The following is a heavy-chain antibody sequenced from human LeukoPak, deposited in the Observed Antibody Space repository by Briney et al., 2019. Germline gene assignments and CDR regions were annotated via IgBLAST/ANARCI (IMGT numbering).Heavy chain of an antibody. D-gene: IGHD2-2*03. J-gene: IGHJ4*02. CDR1: GGSFSGYY. CDR2: INHSGST. V-gene: IGHV4-34*01. Sequence: KPSETLSLTCAVYGGSFSGYYWSWIRQPPGKGPEWIGEINHSGSTYYNPSLKSRVTISVDTSKNQFSLKLSSVTAADTAVYYCARVGIVVVPAANFYYFDYWGQGTLVTVSS. CDR3: ARVGIVVVPAANFYYFDY.